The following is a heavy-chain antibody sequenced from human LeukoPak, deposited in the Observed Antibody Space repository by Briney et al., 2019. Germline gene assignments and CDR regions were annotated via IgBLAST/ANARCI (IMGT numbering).Heavy chain of an antibody. V-gene: IGHV4-59*01. CDR3: ARGPFDY. CDR2: IYYSGST. Sequence: PSETLSLTCTVSGGSISSYYWSWLRQPPGKGLEWIGYIYYSGSTNYNPSLTSRVTISVDTSKNQFSLKLSSVTAADTAVYYCARGPFDYWGQGTLVTASS. CDR1: GGSISSYY. J-gene: IGHJ4*02.